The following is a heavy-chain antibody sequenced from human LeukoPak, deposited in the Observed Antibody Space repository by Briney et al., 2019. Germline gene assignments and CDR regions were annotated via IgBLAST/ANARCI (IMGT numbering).Heavy chain of an antibody. CDR2: SSSDGPI. D-gene: IGHD1-26*01. CDR3: AREGPWDNFDY. Sequence: GGSLRLSCAASGFTFRNFDMNWVRQAPGKGLERLSMSSSDGPIYHADSVKGRFTISRDNADNSLYLQMNSLTAEDTAVYYCAREGPWDNFDYWGQGTLVTVSS. J-gene: IGHJ4*02. CDR1: GFTFRNFD. V-gene: IGHV3-48*03.